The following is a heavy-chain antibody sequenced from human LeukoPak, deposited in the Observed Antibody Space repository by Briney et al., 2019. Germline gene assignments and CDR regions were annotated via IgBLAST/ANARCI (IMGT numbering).Heavy chain of an antibody. D-gene: IGHD2-15*01. CDR1: GGSFSGYY. J-gene: IGHJ4*02. CDR2: INHSGST. V-gene: IGHV4-34*01. CDR3: ARGGYCSGGSCYSGKCDY. Sequence: SETLSLTCAVYGGSFSGYYWSWIREPPGKGLEWIGEINHSGSTNYNPSAKRRVTISVDTSKNQFSLKLSSVTAADTAVYYCARGGYCSGGSCYSGKCDYWGQGTLVTVSS.